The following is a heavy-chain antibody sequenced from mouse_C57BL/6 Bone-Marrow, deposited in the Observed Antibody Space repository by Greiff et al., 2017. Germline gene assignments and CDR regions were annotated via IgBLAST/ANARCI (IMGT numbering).Heavy chain of an antibody. V-gene: IGHV1-69*01. D-gene: IGHD1-1*01. J-gene: IGHJ1*03. CDR3: AICLRYTFDV. CDR2: IDPSDSYT. Sequence: QVQLQQPGAELVMPGASVKLSCKASGYTFTSYWMHWVKQRPGQGLEWIGEIDPSDSYTNYNQKFKGKSTLTVDKSSSTAYMQLSSLTSEDSAVYYCAICLRYTFDVWGTGTTVTVSS. CDR1: GYTFTSYW.